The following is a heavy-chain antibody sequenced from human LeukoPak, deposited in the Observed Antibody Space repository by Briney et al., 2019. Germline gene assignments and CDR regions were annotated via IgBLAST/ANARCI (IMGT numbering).Heavy chain of an antibody. CDR1: GFTFSDYW. J-gene: IGHJ6*02. D-gene: IGHD6-19*01. Sequence: GGSLRLSCAASGFTFSDYWMHWVRQAPGKGLEWVAVISYDGSNKYYADSVKGRFTISRDNSKNTLYMQMNSLRPEDTAVYYCARDSGYSSGWGPYYYGLDVWGQGTTVTVSS. V-gene: IGHV3-30-3*01. CDR3: ARDSGYSSGWGPYYYGLDV. CDR2: ISYDGSNK.